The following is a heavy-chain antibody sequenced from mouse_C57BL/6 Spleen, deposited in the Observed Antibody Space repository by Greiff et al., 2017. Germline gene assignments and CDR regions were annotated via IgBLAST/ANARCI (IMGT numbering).Heavy chain of an antibody. CDR2: ISDGGSYT. CDR1: GFTFSSYA. J-gene: IGHJ4*01. D-gene: IGHD2-3*01. CDR3: ARADDCYYVNAIDY. V-gene: IGHV5-4*01. Sequence: EVQLQESGGGLVKPGGSLKLSCAASGFTFSSYAMSWVRQTPEKRLEWVATISDGGSYTYYPDNVKGRFTISRDNAKNNLYLQMSHLKSEDTAMYYCARADDCYYVNAIDYWGQGTSVTVSS.